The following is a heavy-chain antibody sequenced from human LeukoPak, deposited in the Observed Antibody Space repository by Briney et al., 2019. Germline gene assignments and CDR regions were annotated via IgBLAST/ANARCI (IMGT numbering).Heavy chain of an antibody. V-gene: IGHV1-2*02. J-gene: IGHJ5*02. D-gene: IGHD2-15*01. CDR3: ASQYCSGGSCYRYPRLIWFDP. CDR2: INPNSGGT. CDR1: GYTFTGYY. Sequence: ASVKVSCKASGYTFTGYYMHWVRQAPGQGLEWMGWINPNSGGTNYAQKFQGRVTMTRDTSISTAYMELSRLRSDDTVVYYCASQYCSGGSCYRYPRLIWFDPWGQGTLVTVSS.